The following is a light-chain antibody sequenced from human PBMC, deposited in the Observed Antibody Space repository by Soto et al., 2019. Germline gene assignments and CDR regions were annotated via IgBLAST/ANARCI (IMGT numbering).Light chain of an antibody. CDR1: QTISSW. Sequence: DIQMTQSPSTLSGSVGDRVTITCRASQTISSWLAWYQQKPGKAPKLLIYKASTLKSGVPSRFSGSGSGTEFTLTISSLQPDDFAPYYCQPYNRYSEAFGQGTKVDIK. V-gene: IGKV1-5*03. J-gene: IGKJ1*01. CDR2: KAS. CDR3: QPYNRYSEA.